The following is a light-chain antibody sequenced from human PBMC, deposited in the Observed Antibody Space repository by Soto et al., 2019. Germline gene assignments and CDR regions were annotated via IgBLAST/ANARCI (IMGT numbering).Light chain of an antibody. CDR1: QTISSW. Sequence: DIQMTQSPSTLSGSVGDRVTITCRASQTISSWLAWYQQKPGKAPKLLIYKASTLKSGVPSRFSGSGSGTEFTLTTSSLQPDDFATYYCRQYNSYSRTFGQGTKVDIK. V-gene: IGKV1-5*03. CDR3: RQYNSYSRT. CDR2: KAS. J-gene: IGKJ1*01.